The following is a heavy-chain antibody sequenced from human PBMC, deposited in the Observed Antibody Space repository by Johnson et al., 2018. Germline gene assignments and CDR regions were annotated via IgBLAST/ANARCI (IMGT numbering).Heavy chain of an antibody. CDR2: IDYSGST. V-gene: IGHV4-59*01. D-gene: IGHD2-2*01. CDR3: ARDSDTSIYDAFDI. CDR1: GGSISSYY. J-gene: IGHJ3*02. Sequence: QVQLQESGPGLVKPSETLSLTCTVSGGSISSYYWSWIRQPPGKGLEWLGYIDYSGSTNYHPSLKSRVTIPRDTSKKQFSLKLSPGTAADTAVYYCARDSDTSIYDAFDIWGQGTMLTVSS.